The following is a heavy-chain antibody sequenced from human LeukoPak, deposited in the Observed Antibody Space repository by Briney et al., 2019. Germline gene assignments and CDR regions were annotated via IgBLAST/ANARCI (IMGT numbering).Heavy chain of an antibody. Sequence: GGSLRLSCAGSGFTFSSYAMAWVRQTPEKGLEWVAIISSSDGGTYYIDSVKGRFTISRDNSKNMLNLQMNSLRAEDTAVYYCAKGPLGSCNGATCYPLDYWGQGTLVTVS. CDR3: AKGPLGSCNGATCYPLDY. V-gene: IGHV3-23*01. CDR2: ISSSDGGT. CDR1: GFTFSSYA. D-gene: IGHD2-8*01. J-gene: IGHJ4*02.